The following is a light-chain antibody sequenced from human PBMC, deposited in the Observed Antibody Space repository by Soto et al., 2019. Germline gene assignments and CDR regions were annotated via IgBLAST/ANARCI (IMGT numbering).Light chain of an antibody. V-gene: IGLV6-57*02. CDR2: EDN. CDR1: SGSIASNY. CDR3: QSYDSSNHVV. Sequence: NFMLTQRHSVSESPGKTVTISCTGSSGSIASNYVQWYQQRPGSAPTTVIYEDNQRPSGVPDRFSGSIDSSSNSASLTISGLKTEDEADYYCQSYDSSNHVVFGGGTKRTVL. J-gene: IGLJ2*01.